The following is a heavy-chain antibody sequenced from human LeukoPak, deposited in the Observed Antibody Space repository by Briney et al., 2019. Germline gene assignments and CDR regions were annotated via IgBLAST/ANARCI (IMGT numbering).Heavy chain of an antibody. CDR3: VRDRLPYCSSASCPGGH. CDR2: ISWNGGSL. D-gene: IGHD2-15*01. V-gene: IGHV3-20*04. J-gene: IGHJ1*01. Sequence: GGSLRLSCSGSGFTFDDYGMSWVRQAPGKGLEWVSGISWNGGSLGYADSVKGRFTISRDNAKNSPFLQMNSLRDEDTALYYCVRDRLPYCSSASCPGGHWGQGTLVTVSS. CDR1: GFTFDDYG.